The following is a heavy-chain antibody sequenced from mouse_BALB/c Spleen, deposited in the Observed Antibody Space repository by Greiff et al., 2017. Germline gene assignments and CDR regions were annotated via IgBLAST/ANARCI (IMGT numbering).Heavy chain of an antibody. D-gene: IGHD1-1*01. J-gene: IGHJ2*01. CDR2: INSNGGST. CDR3: ARDYYGSSLDY. V-gene: IGHV5-6-3*01. CDR1: GFTFSSYG. Sequence: EVQLQQSGGGLVQPGGSLKLSCAASGFTFSSYGMSWVRQTPDKRLELVATINSNGGSTYYPASVKGRFTISRDNAKNTLYLQMSSLKSEDTAMYYCARDYYGSSLDYWGQGTTLTVSS.